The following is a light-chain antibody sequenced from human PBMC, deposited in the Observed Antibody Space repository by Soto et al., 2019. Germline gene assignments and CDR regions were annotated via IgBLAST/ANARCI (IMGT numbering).Light chain of an antibody. CDR2: AAS. Sequence: EIVLTQSPDTLSLFPGERATLSCRASQSVSSTYLAWYQQKPGQAPRPIISAASSRATGTPDRFSGSGSGTDFTLTISRLEPEDFAVYYCQQYGSSRWTFGQGTKVDIK. CDR1: QSVSSTY. V-gene: IGKV3-20*01. J-gene: IGKJ1*01. CDR3: QQYGSSRWT.